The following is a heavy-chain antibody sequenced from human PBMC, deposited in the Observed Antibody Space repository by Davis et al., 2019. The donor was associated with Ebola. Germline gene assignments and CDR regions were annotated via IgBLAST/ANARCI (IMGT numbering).Heavy chain of an antibody. V-gene: IGHV3-21*01. CDR1: GFPFSSYS. J-gene: IGHJ6*04. Sequence: GGSLRLSCAASGFPFSSYSMVWVRQAPGKGLEWVSSIRTSTSYIYYAHSVKGRFTISRDDAMNSLFLQMNSLRVDDTGVYYCARAIFYYGSDTFYSLSGIDVWGKGTTVTVSS. CDR2: IRTSTSYI. D-gene: IGHD3-10*01. CDR3: ARAIFYYGSDTFYSLSGIDV.